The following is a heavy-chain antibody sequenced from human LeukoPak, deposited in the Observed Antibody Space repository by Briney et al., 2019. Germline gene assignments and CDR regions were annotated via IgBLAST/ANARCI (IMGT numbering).Heavy chain of an antibody. J-gene: IGHJ4*02. CDR3: ARALYCSGGSCYRPSAIDY. Sequence: PGGSLRLSCAASGFTFSSYAMHWVRQAPGKGLEWVAVISYDGSNKYYADSVKGRFTISRDNSKNTLYLQMNGLRAEDTAVYYCARALYCSGGSCYRPSAIDYWGQGTLVTVSS. D-gene: IGHD2-15*01. V-gene: IGHV3-30-3*01. CDR1: GFTFSSYA. CDR2: ISYDGSNK.